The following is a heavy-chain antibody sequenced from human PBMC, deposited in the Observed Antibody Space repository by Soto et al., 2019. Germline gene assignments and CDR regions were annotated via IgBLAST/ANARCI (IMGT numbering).Heavy chain of an antibody. CDR3: ARDWVVVVAAPIDKHGIDYYYYGMDV. D-gene: IGHD2-15*01. CDR1: GYTFTGYY. Sequence: ASVKVSCKASGYTFTGYYMHWVRQAPGQGLEWMGWINPNSGGTNYAQKFQGWVTMTRDTSISTAYMELSRLRSDDTAVYYCARDWVVVVAAPIDKHGIDYYYYGMDVWGQGTTVTASS. V-gene: IGHV1-2*04. J-gene: IGHJ6*02. CDR2: INPNSGGT.